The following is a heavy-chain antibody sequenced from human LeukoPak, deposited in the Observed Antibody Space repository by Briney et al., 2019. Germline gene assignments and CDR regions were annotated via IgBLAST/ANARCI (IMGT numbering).Heavy chain of an antibody. CDR1: GGTFSSYA. V-gene: IGHV1-69*01. J-gene: IGHJ3*02. D-gene: IGHD3/OR15-3a*01. CDR3: ARGGLDPPMYAFDI. CDR2: IIPIFGTA. Sequence: GASVKVSCKASGGTFSSYAISWVRQAPGQGLEWMGGIIPIFGTANYAQKFQGRVTITADESTSTAYMELSSLRSEDTAVYYCARGGLDPPMYAFDIWGQGTMVTVSS.